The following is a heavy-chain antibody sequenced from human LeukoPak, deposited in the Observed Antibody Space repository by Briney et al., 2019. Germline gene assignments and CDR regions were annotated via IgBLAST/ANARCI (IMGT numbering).Heavy chain of an antibody. Sequence: PGGSLRLSCAASGFTFSSYAMHWVRQAPGKGLEWVAVISYDGSNKYYADSVKGRFTISRDNSKNTLYLQMNSLRAEDTAVYYCAREHYGDLYFDYWGQGTLVTVSS. J-gene: IGHJ4*02. CDR2: ISYDGSNK. CDR3: AREHYGDLYFDY. V-gene: IGHV3-30-3*01. CDR1: GFTFSSYA. D-gene: IGHD4-17*01.